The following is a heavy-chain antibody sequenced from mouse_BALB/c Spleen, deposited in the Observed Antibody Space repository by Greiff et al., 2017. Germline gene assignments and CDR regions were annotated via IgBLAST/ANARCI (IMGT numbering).Heavy chain of an antibody. CDR1: GYSITSDYV. J-gene: IGHJ2*01. CDR2: ISYSGST. D-gene: IGHD1-1*01. Sequence: EVKLMESGPGLVKPSQSLYLTCTVTGYSITSDYVWNWIRQFPGNKLEWMGYISYSGSTSYNPSLKSRISITRYTSKNQFVLQLNSVTTEDTATYDCARWGGSPSSFDYWGQGTTLTVSS. CDR3: ARWGGSPSSFDY. V-gene: IGHV3-2*02.